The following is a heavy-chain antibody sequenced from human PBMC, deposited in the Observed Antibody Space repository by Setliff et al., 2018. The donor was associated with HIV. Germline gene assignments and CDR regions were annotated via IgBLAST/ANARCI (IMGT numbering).Heavy chain of an antibody. CDR2: IGTTSSTI. D-gene: IGHD6-25*01. J-gene: IGHJ3*02. Sequence: PGGSLRLSCAASGFTFSRYTMNWVRQAPGKGLEWVSYIGTTSSTIYYADSVKGRFTISRDNAKNSLYLQMNSLRAEDTAVYYCARDLPSGAFDIWGLGTMVTVSS. CDR1: GFTFSRYT. V-gene: IGHV3-48*04. CDR3: ARDLPSGAFDI.